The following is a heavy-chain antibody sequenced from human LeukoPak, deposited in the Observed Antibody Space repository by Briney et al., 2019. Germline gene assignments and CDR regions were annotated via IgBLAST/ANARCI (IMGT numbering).Heavy chain of an antibody. CDR2: ISSSGGAT. J-gene: IGHJ4*02. Sequence: GGSLRLSCAASGFTFSSYSMTWVRQATGKGLEWVSVISSSGGATDYAGSVKGRFTISRDNSKNTLYLQMSSLRAEDTAVYYCVKVGSDWSFDYWGQGTLVTVSS. CDR3: VKVGSDWSFDY. D-gene: IGHD6-19*01. CDR1: GFTFSSYS. V-gene: IGHV3-23*01.